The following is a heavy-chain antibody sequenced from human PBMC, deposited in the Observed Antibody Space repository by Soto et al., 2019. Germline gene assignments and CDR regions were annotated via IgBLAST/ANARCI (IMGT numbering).Heavy chain of an antibody. CDR3: ARYRSLDP. CDR2: IKEDGSEK. V-gene: IGHV3-7*03. D-gene: IGHD3-16*02. CDR1: GFILRNYW. J-gene: IGHJ5*02. Sequence: GSLRLSCADSGFILRNYWMSWVRQAPGMGLQRVASIKEDGSEKYYVDPVKGRFTISRENAKNSLYLQMNSLRAEDTAVYYCARYRSLDPWGQGILVTVSS.